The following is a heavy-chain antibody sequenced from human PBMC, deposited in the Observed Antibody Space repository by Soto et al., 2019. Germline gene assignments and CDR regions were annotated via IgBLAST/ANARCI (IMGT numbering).Heavy chain of an antibody. V-gene: IGHV3-30*04. Sequence: PGGSLRLSCAVSGGTFNRHAINWVRQAPGKGLEWVAVISFDGKNKYYGDSVEGRFTVSRENFNNTVYLQTNSLRGEDTAVYFCARDRWEQAPPRYYYGMDVWGQGTTVTVSS. CDR1: GGTFNRHA. J-gene: IGHJ6*02. CDR3: ARDRWEQAPPRYYYGMDV. CDR2: ISFDGKNK. D-gene: IGHD1-26*01.